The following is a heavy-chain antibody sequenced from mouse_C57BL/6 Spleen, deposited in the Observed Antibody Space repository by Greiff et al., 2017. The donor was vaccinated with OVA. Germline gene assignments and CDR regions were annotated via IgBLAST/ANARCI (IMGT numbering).Heavy chain of an antibody. CDR3: TPYYDYDNYAMDY. J-gene: IGHJ4*01. CDR2: IRLKSDNYAT. V-gene: IGHV6-3*01. D-gene: IGHD2-4*01. Sequence: EVKLMESGGGLVQPGGSMKLSCVASGFTFSNYWMNWVRQSPEKGLEWVAQIRLKSDNYATHYAESVKGRFTISRDDSKSSVYLQMNNLRAEDTGIYYCTPYYDYDNYAMDYWGQGTSVTVSS. CDR1: GFTFSNYW.